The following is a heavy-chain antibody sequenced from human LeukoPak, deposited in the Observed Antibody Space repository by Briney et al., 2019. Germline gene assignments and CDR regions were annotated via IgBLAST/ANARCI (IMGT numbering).Heavy chain of an antibody. V-gene: IGHV1-2*02. J-gene: IGHJ4*02. CDR1: GYTFTGYY. D-gene: IGHD6-13*01. CDR2: INPNSGGT. CDR3: ARDRDFTGYSSSWYNPYYFDY. Sequence: ASVKVSCKASGYTFTGYYMHWVRQAPGQGLEWMGWINPNSGGTNYAQKFQGRVTMTRDTSISTAYMERSRLRSDDTALYYCARDRDFTGYSSSWYNPYYFDYWGQGTLVTVSS.